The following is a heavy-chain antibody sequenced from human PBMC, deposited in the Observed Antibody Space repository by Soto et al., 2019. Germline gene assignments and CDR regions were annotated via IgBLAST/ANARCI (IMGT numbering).Heavy chain of an antibody. D-gene: IGHD3-16*01. CDR3: ARDPAWGTYNWFDP. V-gene: IGHV4-59*01. CDR2: IYYSGST. J-gene: IGHJ5*02. CDR1: GGSISSYY. Sequence: SETLSLTCTVPGGSISSYYWSWIRQPPGKGLEWIGYIYYSGSTNYNPSLKSRVTISVDTSKNQFSLKLSSVTAADTAVYYCARDPAWGTYNWFDPWGQGTLVTVSS.